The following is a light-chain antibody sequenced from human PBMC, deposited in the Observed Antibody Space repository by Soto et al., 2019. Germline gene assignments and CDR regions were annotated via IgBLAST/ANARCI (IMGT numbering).Light chain of an antibody. CDR1: SGYSNYK. J-gene: IGLJ2*01. Sequence: QSVLTQPPSASASLGASVTLTCTLTSGYSNYKVDWYQQRPGKGPRFVMRVGSGGIVGSKGDGIPDRFSVLGSGLNRYLTIKNIQEEDESDYHCGADHGSGSNPMWVFGGGTKLTVL. CDR3: GADHGSGSNPMWV. CDR2: VGSGGIVG. V-gene: IGLV9-49*01.